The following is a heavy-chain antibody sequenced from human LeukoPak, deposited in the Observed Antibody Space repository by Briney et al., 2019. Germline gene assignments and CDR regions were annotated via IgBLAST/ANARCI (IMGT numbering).Heavy chain of an antibody. Sequence: PGGSLRLSCAASGFTFSSYAMHWVRQAPGKGLEWVAVISYDGSNKYYADSVKGRFTISRDNSKNTLYLQMNSLRAEDTAVYYCARGWGAAGYCSSTSCLLHYWGQETLVTVSS. J-gene: IGHJ4*02. CDR1: GFTFSSYA. D-gene: IGHD2-2*01. CDR3: ARGWGAAGYCSSTSCLLHY. CDR2: ISYDGSNK. V-gene: IGHV3-30-3*01.